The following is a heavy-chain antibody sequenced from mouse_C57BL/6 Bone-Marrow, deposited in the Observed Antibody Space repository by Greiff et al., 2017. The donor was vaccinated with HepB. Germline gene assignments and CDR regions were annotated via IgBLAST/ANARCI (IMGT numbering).Heavy chain of an antibody. J-gene: IGHJ3*01. D-gene: IGHD2-2*01. CDR2: IDPENGDT. CDR1: GFNIKDDY. Sequence: VQLKESGAELVRPGASVKLSCTASGFNIKDDYMHWVKQRPEQGLEWIGWIDPENGDTEYASKFQGKATITADTSSNTAYLQLSSLTSEDTAVYYCTTRFGLRREAWFAYWGQGTLVTVSA. V-gene: IGHV14-4*01. CDR3: TTRFGLRREAWFAY.